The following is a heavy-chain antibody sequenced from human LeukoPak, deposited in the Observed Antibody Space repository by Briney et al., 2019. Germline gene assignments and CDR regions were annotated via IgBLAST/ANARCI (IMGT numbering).Heavy chain of an antibody. CDR1: GFTFSNYW. CDR2: IKRDGSEK. J-gene: IGHJ3*02. CDR3: VRDIVILPAAMEGHDAFDI. V-gene: IGHV3-7*01. Sequence: GGSLRLSCAASGFTFSNYWMSWVRQAPEKGLEWVANIKRDGSEKYYVDSVKGRFTISRDNAKNSLYLQMNSLRAEDTAVYYCVRDIVILPAAMEGHDAFDIWGQGTMVTVSS. D-gene: IGHD2-2*01.